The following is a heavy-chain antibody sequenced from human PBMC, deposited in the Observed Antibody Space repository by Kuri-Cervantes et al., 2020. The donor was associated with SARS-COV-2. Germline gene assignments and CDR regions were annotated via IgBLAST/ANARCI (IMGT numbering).Heavy chain of an antibody. CDR3: ARRGMGCSGGSCYPNYYYYGMDV. D-gene: IGHD2-15*01. Sequence: SETLSLPCTVSGGSISSYYWSWIRQPPGKGLEWIGYIYYSGSTNYNPSLKSRVTISVDTSKNQFSLKLSSVTAADTAVYYCARRGMGCSGGSCYPNYYYYGMDVWGQGTTVTVSS. J-gene: IGHJ6*02. CDR2: IYYSGST. CDR1: GGSISSYY. V-gene: IGHV4-59*08.